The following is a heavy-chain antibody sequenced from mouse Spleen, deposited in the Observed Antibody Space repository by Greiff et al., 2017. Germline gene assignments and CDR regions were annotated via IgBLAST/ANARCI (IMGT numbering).Heavy chain of an antibody. CDR1: GYTFTSYW. CDR2: IYPGSGST. CDR3: ARSEGSGYFWFAY. V-gene: IGHV1-55*01. Sequence: VQLQQSGAELVKPGASVKMSCKASGYTFTSYWITWVKQRPGQGLEWIGDIYPGSGSTNYNEKFKSKATLTVDTSSSTAYMQLSSLTSEDSAVYYCARSEGSGYFWFAYWGQGTLVTVSA. D-gene: IGHD3-1*01. J-gene: IGHJ3*01.